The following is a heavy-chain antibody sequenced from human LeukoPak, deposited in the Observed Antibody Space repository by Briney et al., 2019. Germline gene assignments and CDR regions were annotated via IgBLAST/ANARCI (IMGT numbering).Heavy chain of an antibody. CDR2: ISSSSSYI. V-gene: IGHV3-21*01. CDR1: GLSFINYG. J-gene: IGHJ4*02. CDR3: ASEPTYYYDSSGYYYLPDY. D-gene: IGHD3-22*01. Sequence: PGGSLRLSCAASGLSFINYGMTWVRQAPGKGLEWVSSISSSSSYIYYADSVKGRFTISRDNAKNSLYLQMNSLRAEDTAVYYCASEPTYYYDSSGYYYLPDYWGQGTLVTVSS.